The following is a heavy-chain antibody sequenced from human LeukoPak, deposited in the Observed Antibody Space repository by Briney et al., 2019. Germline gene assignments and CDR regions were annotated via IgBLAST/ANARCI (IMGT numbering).Heavy chain of an antibody. J-gene: IGHJ5*02. CDR1: GYPFTSYD. D-gene: IGHD4/OR15-4a*01. CDR2: MNVKSGTA. V-gene: IGHV1-8*01. Sequence: ASVKVSCKAYGYPFTSYDLNWVRQAPGQRLEWMGCMNVKSGTADYAPKFQGRVTMTRNTSISTAYMELSSLRPEDTAVYYCARLPGYFGASWGQGTLVTVSS. CDR3: ARLPGYFGAS.